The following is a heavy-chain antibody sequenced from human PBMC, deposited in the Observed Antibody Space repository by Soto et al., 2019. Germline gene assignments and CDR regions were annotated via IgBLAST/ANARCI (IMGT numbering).Heavy chain of an antibody. CDR2: FFIGGNT. J-gene: IGHJ4*02. CDR3: ARSDGRY. Sequence: SETLSLTCTVSGGSITGGSISSTTYYWGWMRQPPGKGLEWIASFFIGGNTYYNPSLKSRVTISVDTSKNQFSLKLSPVTAADTAVYYCARSDGRYWGQGTLVTVSS. CDR1: GGSITGGSISSTTYY. V-gene: IGHV4-39*07.